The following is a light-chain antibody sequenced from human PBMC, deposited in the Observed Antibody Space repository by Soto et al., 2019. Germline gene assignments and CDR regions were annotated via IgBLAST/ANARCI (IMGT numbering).Light chain of an antibody. CDR2: DAA. V-gene: IGKV3-15*01. J-gene: IGKJ1*01. Sequence: ETVLTQAQATLSVSPLERATIYCRASQSISSNLAWFQQKPGQAPRLLIYDAATRAAGVPARFSGRGSGTEFTLTISSLQSEDFGVYYCQQYNNWPGTFGQGTKVDI. CDR3: QQYNNWPGT. CDR1: QSISSN.